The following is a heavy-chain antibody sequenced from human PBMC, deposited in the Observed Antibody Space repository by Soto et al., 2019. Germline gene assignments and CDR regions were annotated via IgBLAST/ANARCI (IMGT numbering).Heavy chain of an antibody. J-gene: IGHJ6*02. Sequence: EVQLVESGGGLVQPGGSLRLSCAASGFTFTSYWMSWVRQAPGKGLEWVANIKQDGSSKYYGDSVKGRFTVSRDNAKSSIYLQMDRLREDDTAVYYCARPGYSNYGPGVDVWGQGTTVTVSS. CDR3: ARPGYSNYGPGVDV. D-gene: IGHD4-4*01. CDR1: GFTFTSYW. V-gene: IGHV3-7*04. CDR2: IKQDGSSK.